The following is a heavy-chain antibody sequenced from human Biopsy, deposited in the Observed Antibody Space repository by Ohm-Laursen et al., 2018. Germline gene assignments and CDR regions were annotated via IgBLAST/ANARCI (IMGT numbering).Heavy chain of an antibody. D-gene: IGHD4-17*01. CDR1: GFTFSSYA. V-gene: IGHV3-23*01. Sequence: SLRLSCTASGFTFSSYAMTWVRQAPGKGLEWVSVINTSGGSTHYAVSVKGRFTISRDNSKNTLYLRMISLRAEDTAVYYCAKPADSYGSEFYFDYWGQGTLVTVSS. J-gene: IGHJ4*02. CDR3: AKPADSYGSEFYFDY. CDR2: INTSGGST.